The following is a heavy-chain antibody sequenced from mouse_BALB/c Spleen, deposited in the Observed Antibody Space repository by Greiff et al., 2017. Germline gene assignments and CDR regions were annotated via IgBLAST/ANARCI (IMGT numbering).Heavy chain of an antibody. Sequence: VQLQQSGPQLVRPGASVKISCKASGYSFTSYWMHWVKQRPGQGLEWIGMIDPSDSETRLNQKFKDKATLTVDKSSSTAYMQLSSPTSEDSAVYYCASGMITTDFDYWGQGTPLTVSS. D-gene: IGHD2-4*01. CDR2: IDPSDSET. CDR3: ASGMITTDFDY. V-gene: IGHV1S127*01. CDR1: GYSFTSYW. J-gene: IGHJ2*01.